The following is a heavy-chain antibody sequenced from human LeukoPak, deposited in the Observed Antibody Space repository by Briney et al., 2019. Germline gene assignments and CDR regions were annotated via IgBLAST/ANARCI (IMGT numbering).Heavy chain of an antibody. Sequence: GGSLRLSCAASGFTFDDYGMSWVRQAPGKGLEWMAFIRSDGSNKYYADSVKGRFTISRDNSKNTLYLQMNSLRAEDTAVYYCAKAAPTAYYMDVWGKGTTVTVSS. J-gene: IGHJ6*03. V-gene: IGHV3-30*02. CDR1: GFTFDDYG. CDR3: AKAAPTAYYMDV. CDR2: IRSDGSNK.